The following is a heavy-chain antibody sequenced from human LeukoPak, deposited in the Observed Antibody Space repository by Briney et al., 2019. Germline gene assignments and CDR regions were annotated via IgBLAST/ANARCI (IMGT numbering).Heavy chain of an antibody. D-gene: IGHD5-18*01. CDR2: IIPIFGTA. J-gene: IGHJ6*03. V-gene: IGHV1-69*06. CDR3: ARDSIPSGYSYVWKRYYYYYYMDV. CDR1: GGTFSSYA. Sequence: ASVRVSCKASGGTFSSYAISWVRQAPGQGLEWMGGIIPIFGTANYAQKFQGRVTITADKSTGTAYMELSSLRSEDTAVYYCARDSIPSGYSYVWKRYYYYYYMDVWGKGTTVTVSS.